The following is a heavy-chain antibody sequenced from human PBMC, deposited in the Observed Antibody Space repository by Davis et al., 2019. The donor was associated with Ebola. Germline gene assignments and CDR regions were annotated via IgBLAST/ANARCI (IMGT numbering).Heavy chain of an antibody. CDR2: ISAYNGST. Sequence: ASVKVSCKASGYTFTSYGISWVRQAPGQGLEWMGWISAYNGSTNYAQKLQGRVTMTTDTSTSTAYMELRSLRSDDTAVYYCARDRYGTMIVVVNYGMDVWGQGTTVTVSS. V-gene: IGHV1-18*01. CDR1: GYTFTSYG. D-gene: IGHD3-22*01. CDR3: ARDRYGTMIVVVNYGMDV. J-gene: IGHJ6*02.